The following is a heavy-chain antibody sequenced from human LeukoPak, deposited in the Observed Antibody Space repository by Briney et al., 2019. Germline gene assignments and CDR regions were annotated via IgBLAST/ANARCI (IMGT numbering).Heavy chain of an antibody. Sequence: ASVKVSCKTSGYSFSSYGLSWVRQAPGQGPEWMGWISTYNTNRKYAQRFQDRLTLTTDTSTATAYMELRGLRYNDTAVCYCAREPQQMVRTDNWFDPWGQGTLVTVSS. CDR3: AREPQQMVRTDNWFDP. D-gene: IGHD6-13*01. J-gene: IGHJ5*02. CDR2: ISTYNTNR. V-gene: IGHV1-18*01. CDR1: GYSFSSYG.